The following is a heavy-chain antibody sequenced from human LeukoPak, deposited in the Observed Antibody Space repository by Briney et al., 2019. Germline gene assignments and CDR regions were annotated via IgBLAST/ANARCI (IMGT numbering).Heavy chain of an antibody. Sequence: GGSLRLSCAASGFTFSSYAMSWVRQAPGKGLEWVSAISGSGGCTYYADSVKGRFTISRDNSKNTLYLQMNSLRAEDTAVYYCAKNGISYDFWSGFSMDVWGKGTTVTVSS. J-gene: IGHJ6*03. V-gene: IGHV3-23*01. CDR1: GFTFSSYA. CDR3: AKNGISYDFWSGFSMDV. D-gene: IGHD3-3*01. CDR2: ISGSGGCT.